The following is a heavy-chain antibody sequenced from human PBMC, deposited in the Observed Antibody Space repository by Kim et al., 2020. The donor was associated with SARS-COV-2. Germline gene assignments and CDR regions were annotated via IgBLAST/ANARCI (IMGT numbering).Heavy chain of an antibody. V-gene: IGHV4-39*01. Sequence: SETLSLTCTVSGGSISSSSYYWGWIRQPPGKGLEWIGSIYYSGSTYYNPSLKSRVTISVDTSKNQFSLKLSSVTAADTAVYYCARLRVTDRYYFDYWGQGTLVTVSS. CDR2: IYYSGST. D-gene: IGHD3-10*01. CDR1: GGSISSSSYY. J-gene: IGHJ4*02. CDR3: ARLRVTDRYYFDY.